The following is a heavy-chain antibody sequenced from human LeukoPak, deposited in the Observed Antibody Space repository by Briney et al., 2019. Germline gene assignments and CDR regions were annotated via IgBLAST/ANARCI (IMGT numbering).Heavy chain of an antibody. CDR1: GYTFTSYG. CDR2: ISAYNGNT. V-gene: IGHV1-18*01. D-gene: IGHD3-10*01. CDR3: ARISGFGELFPFGEDY. Sequence: ASVKVSCKASGYTFTSYGIIWVRQAPGQGLEWMGWISAYNGNTNYAQKLQGRVTMTTDTSTSTAYMELRSLRSDDTAVYYCARISGFGELFPFGEDYWGQGTLVTVSS. J-gene: IGHJ4*02.